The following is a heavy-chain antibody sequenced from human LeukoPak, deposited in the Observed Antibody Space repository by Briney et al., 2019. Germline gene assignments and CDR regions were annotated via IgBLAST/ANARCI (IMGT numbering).Heavy chain of an antibody. V-gene: IGHV4-39*07. CDR2: IYYSGST. Sequence: SETLSLTCTVSGGSISSSSYYWGWIRQPPGTGLEWIGSIYYSGSTYYNPSLKSRVTISVDTSKNQFSLKLSSVTAADTAVYYCAREGGSVGSGYYSSNNYYFDYWGQGTLVTVSS. J-gene: IGHJ4*02. CDR3: AREGGSVGSGYYSSNNYYFDY. CDR1: GGSISSSSYY. D-gene: IGHD3-22*01.